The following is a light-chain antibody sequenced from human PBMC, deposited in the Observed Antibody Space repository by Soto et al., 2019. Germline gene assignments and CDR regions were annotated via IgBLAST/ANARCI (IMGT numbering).Light chain of an antibody. CDR3: HHHKRYSQA. J-gene: IGKJ1*01. CDR1: QTINNL. V-gene: IGKV1-5*03. Sequence: IEIIQRSSARRAGVGGRSSSTPHPSQTINNLMGWYQQKPGQAPKLLIYKASTLKSGVPSRFSGSGSGTEFTLTISSLRLDDFATYHCHHHKRYSQAFGQGTKVDI. CDR2: KAS.